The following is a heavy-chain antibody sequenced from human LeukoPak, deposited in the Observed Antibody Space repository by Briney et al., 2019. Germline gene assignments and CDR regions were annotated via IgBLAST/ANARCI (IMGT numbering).Heavy chain of an antibody. V-gene: IGHV1-46*01. J-gene: IGHJ6*03. CDR3: AGSCSGGSCYSSYYYYYMDV. CDR1: GYTFTSYY. CDR2: INPSGGST. Sequence: ASVKVSCKASGYTFTSYYMHWVRQAPGEGLEWMGIINPSGGSTSYAQKFQGRVTMTSNTSTTTVYMELSSLRSEDTAVYYCAGSCSGGSCYSSYYYYYMDVWGKGTTVTVSS. D-gene: IGHD2-15*01.